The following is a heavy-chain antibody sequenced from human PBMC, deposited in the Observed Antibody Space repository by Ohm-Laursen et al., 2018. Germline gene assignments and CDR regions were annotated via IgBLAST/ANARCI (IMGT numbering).Heavy chain of an antibody. V-gene: IGHV3-21*01. D-gene: IGHD4-17*01. Sequence: GSLRLSCAASGFTFSSYSMNWVRQAPGKGLEWVSSISSSSSYIYYADSVKGRFTISRDNAKNSLYLQTNSLRAEDTAVYYCARSGEGWYFDLWGRGTLVTVSS. J-gene: IGHJ2*01. CDR2: ISSSSSYI. CDR1: GFTFSSYS. CDR3: ARSGEGWYFDL.